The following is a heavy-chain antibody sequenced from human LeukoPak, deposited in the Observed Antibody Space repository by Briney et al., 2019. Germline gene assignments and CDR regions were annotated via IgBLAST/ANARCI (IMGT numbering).Heavy chain of an antibody. D-gene: IGHD6-19*01. V-gene: IGHV4-4*07. CDR3: AGGYSSGWYGVDY. Sequence: PSETLSLTCTVSGGSISYFYWSWIRQPAGKGLEWIGRIYTSGSTNYNPSLKSRVTISVDTSKNQFSLKLSSVTAADTAVYYCAGGYSSGWYGVDYWGQGTLVTVSS. CDR1: GGSISYFY. J-gene: IGHJ4*02. CDR2: IYTSGST.